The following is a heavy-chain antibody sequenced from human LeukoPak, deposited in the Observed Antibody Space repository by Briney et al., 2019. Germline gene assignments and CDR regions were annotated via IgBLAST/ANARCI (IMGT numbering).Heavy chain of an antibody. CDR1: GGTFSSYA. CDR2: IIPNFGTA. CDR3: AISPATYCSSTSCYASTPGY. V-gene: IGHV1-69*13. D-gene: IGHD2-2*01. Sequence: SVKVSCKASGGTFSSYAISWVRQAPGQGLEWMGGIIPNFGTANYAQKFQGRVTITADESTSTAYMELSSLRSEDTAVYYCAISPATYCSSTSCYASTPGYWGQGTLVTVSS. J-gene: IGHJ4*02.